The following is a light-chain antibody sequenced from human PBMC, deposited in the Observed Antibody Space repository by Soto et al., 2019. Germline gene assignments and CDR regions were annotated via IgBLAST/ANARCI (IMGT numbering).Light chain of an antibody. J-gene: IGLJ1*01. V-gene: IGLV2-8*01. Sequence: QSALTQPPSASGSPGQSVAISCTGTSSDVGGYNYVSWYQQHPGKAPKLMIYEVSKRPSGVPDRFSGSKSGSTASLTVSRLQAEDEADYYCQSYDNSLSVYVFGTGTKVTVL. CDR2: EVS. CDR3: QSYDNSLSVYV. CDR1: SSDVGGYNY.